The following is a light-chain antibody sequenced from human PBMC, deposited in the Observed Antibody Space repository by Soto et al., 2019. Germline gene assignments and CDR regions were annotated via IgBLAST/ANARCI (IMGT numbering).Light chain of an antibody. CDR1: QSVSSN. CDR2: GAS. J-gene: IGKJ4*01. CDR3: QQYNKWPLT. V-gene: IGKV3D-15*01. Sequence: EIVMTQSPATLSVSPGERATLSCRASQSVSSNLAWYQQKPGQAPRLLIYGASTRATGIPARFSGSESGTEFTLTISSLQSEDFAVYYCQQYNKWPLTVGGGTKVEIK.